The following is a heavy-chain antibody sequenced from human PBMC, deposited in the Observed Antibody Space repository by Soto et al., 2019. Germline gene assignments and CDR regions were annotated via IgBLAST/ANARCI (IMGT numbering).Heavy chain of an antibody. J-gene: IGHJ6*03. CDR3: ARGRCSTPTQQITGACYMDV. D-gene: IGHD2-15*01. CDR1: GGSFSGYY. V-gene: IGHV4-34*01. CDR2: VNHSGST. Sequence: SETLSLTCAVYGGSFSGYYWSRIRQPPGKGLEWIGEVNHSGSTNYNPSLKSRVTISVDTSKNQFSLKLSSVTAADTAVYYCARGRCSTPTQQITGACYMDVWGKGTTVTVSS.